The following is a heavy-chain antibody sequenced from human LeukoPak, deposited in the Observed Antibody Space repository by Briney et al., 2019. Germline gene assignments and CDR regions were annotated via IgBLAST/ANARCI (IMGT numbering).Heavy chain of an antibody. V-gene: IGHV1-69*04. J-gene: IGHJ6*02. CDR1: GGTFSSYA. Sequence: SVKASCKASGGTFSSYAISWVRQAPGQGLEWMGRIIPILGIANYAQKFQGRVTITADKSTSTAYMELSSLRSEDTAVYYCARCVRQQLVSGPYCYYGMDVWGQGTTVTVSS. CDR3: ARCVRQQLVSGPYCYYGMDV. CDR2: IIPILGIA. D-gene: IGHD6-13*01.